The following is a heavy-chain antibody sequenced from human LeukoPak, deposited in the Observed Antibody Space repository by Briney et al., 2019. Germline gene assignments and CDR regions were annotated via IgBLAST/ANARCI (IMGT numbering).Heavy chain of an antibody. J-gene: IGHJ3*02. CDR1: GFTFDDYG. D-gene: IGHD6-19*01. CDR3: ARVPYSSGWLDAFDI. CDR2: INWNGGST. V-gene: IGHV3-20*04. Sequence: GGSLRLSCAASGFTFDDYGMSWVRQAPGKGLEWVSGINWNGGSTGYADSVKGRFTISRDNAKNSLYLQMNSPRAEDTAVYYCARVPYSSGWLDAFDIWGQGTMVTVSS.